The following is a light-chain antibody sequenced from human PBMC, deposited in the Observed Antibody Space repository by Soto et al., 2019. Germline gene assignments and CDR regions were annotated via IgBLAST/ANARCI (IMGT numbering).Light chain of an antibody. J-gene: IGLJ2*01. V-gene: IGLV2-14*01. CDR1: SSDVGGSHY. CDR3: SSYTSSVTVI. Sequence: QSALTQPASVSGSPGQSITISCTGTSSDVGGSHYVSWYQHHPGKAPKLTIYDVSNRPSGVSNRFSGSKSGNTASLTISGLQAEDEADYYCSSYTSSVTVIFGGGTKLTVL. CDR2: DVS.